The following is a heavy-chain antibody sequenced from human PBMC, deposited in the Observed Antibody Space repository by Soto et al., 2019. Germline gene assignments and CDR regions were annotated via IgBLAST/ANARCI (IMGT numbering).Heavy chain of an antibody. CDR3: ARGPNYYNSARGWFDT. Sequence: SETLSLTCTVSGGSIRSGDYYWSWIRQPPGKGLEWIGYIYYSGSTYYNPSLKSRVTISVNTSKNKFSLKLSSVTAADTAAYYCARGPNYYNSARGWFDTWGRGTLVTASS. V-gene: IGHV4-30-4*02. CDR1: GGSIRSGDYY. J-gene: IGHJ5*02. D-gene: IGHD3-10*01. CDR2: IYYSGST.